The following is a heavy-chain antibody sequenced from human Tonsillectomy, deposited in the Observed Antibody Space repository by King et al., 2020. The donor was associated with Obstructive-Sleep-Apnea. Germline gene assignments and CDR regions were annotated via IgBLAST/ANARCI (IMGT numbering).Heavy chain of an antibody. J-gene: IGHJ4*02. CDR2: ISAYNGNK. CDR1: GYTLTSYG. V-gene: IGHV1-18*01. CDR3: ARDPTMAAVDY. D-gene: IGHD5-12*01. Sequence: VQLVESGSEVKKPGASVKVSCKASGYTLTSYGISWVRQAPGQGLEWKGWISAYNGNKNYAQKRQARVTMHTDTSTRTAYMVLRSLGSDDTAVYYCARDPTMAAVDYWGQGTLVTVSS.